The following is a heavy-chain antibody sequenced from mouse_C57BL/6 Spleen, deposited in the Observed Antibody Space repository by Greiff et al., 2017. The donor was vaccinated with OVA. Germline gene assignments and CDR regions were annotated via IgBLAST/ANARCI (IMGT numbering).Heavy chain of an antibody. V-gene: IGHV1-50*01. J-gene: IGHJ4*01. Sequence: QVQLQQPGAELVKPGASVKLSCKASGYTFTSYWMQWVKQRPGQGLEWIGEIDPSDSYTNYNQKFKGKATLTVDTSSSTAYMQLSSLTSEDSAVYYCARGSLVTTVVARAMDYWGQGTSVTVSS. D-gene: IGHD1-1*01. CDR2: IDPSDSYT. CDR1: GYTFTSYW. CDR3: ARGSLVTTVVARAMDY.